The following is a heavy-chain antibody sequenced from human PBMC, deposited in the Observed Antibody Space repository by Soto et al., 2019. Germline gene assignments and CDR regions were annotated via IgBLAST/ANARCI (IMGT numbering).Heavy chain of an antibody. J-gene: IGHJ4*02. Sequence: GGSLRLSCAASGFTVSSYGMIWVRQAPGQGLEWVSAISGSGANTYYADSVRGRFTISRDNYKNTLYLQMSSLRAGDTALYYCAKDLANTLQGVFVYWGQGALVTVSS. V-gene: IGHV3-23*01. CDR3: AKDLANTLQGVFVY. D-gene: IGHD3-10*01. CDR2: ISGSGANT. CDR1: GFTVSSYG.